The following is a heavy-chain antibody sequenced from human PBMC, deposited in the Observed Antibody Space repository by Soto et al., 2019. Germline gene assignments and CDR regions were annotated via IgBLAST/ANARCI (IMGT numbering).Heavy chain of an antibody. D-gene: IGHD6-13*01. V-gene: IGHV4-59*01. CDR1: GGTMRNYF. CDR3: AAGEASSRNLAPYYLDF. Sequence: SATRSLTCPVSGGTMRNYFLTWIRLPPGNGLERIGYIHYSGTTSFFPSYNPSLRSRVTISEDTSKNQFSLKLLSVTTADTAVYFCAAGEASSRNLAPYYLDFWGQGTLVTVS. J-gene: IGHJ4*02. CDR2: IHYSGTT.